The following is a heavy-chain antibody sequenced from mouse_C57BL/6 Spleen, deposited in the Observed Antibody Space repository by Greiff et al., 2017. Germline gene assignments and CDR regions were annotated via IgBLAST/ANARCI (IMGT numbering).Heavy chain of an antibody. V-gene: IGHV1-64*01. D-gene: IGHD1-1*01. J-gene: IGHJ3*01. CDR1: GYTFTSYW. Sequence: QVQLQQPGAELVKPGASVKLSCKASGYTFTSYWMHWVKQRPGQGLEWIGMIHPNSGSTNYNEKFKSKATLTVDKSSSTAYMQLSSLTSEDSAVYYCAREDTTVVATRTWFAYWGQGTLVTVSA. CDR3: AREDTTVVATRTWFAY. CDR2: IHPNSGST.